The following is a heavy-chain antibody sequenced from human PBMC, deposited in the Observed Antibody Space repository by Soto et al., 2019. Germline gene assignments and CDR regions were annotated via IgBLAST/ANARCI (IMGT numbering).Heavy chain of an antibody. CDR2: INHSGST. CDR3: ARGPRELIY. CDR1: GGSFSGYY. V-gene: IGHV4-34*01. D-gene: IGHD1-7*01. Sequence: PSETLSLTCAVSGGSFSGYYWTWIRQPPGKGLEWIGEINHSGSTNYNPSLQSRVTISIDTSKNQFSLNVSSVTAADTAVYYCARGPRELIYWGQGTLVTVSS. J-gene: IGHJ4*02.